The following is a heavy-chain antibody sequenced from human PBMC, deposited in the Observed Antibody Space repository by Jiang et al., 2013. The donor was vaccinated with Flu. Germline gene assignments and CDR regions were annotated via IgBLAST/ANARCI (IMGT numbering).Heavy chain of an antibody. V-gene: IGHV5-51*01. D-gene: IGHD3-22*01. CDR1: GYSFTSYW. J-gene: IGHJ4*02. Sequence: PGESLKISCKGSGYSFTSYWIGWVRQMPGKGLEWMGVIYPGDSDTRYFSEIKYSPSLQGQVTISVDKSTSTAYLQWSSLKASDTAMYYCARLRGYYDSSGYYFFDRWGRGTLVTVSS. CDR2: IYPGDSDT. CDR3: ARLRGYYDSSGYYFFDR.